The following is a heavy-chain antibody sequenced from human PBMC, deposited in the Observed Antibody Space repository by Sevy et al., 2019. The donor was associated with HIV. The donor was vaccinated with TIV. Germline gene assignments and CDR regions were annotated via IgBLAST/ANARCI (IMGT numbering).Heavy chain of an antibody. D-gene: IGHD1-1*01. CDR3: ARAVLEISTWRSDY. V-gene: IGHV3-21*01. CDR1: GFTFSSYM. J-gene: IGHJ4*02. CDR2: ISSTSGYI. Sequence: GGSLRLSCAASGFTFSSYMMTWVRQAPGKGLEWVSYISSTSGYINYADSVKGRFTISRDNAKNLLYLQMDSLRVEDTAVYYCARAVLEISTWRSDYWGQGTLVTVSS.